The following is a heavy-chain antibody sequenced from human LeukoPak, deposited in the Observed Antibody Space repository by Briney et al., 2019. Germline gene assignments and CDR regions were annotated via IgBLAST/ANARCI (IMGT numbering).Heavy chain of an antibody. D-gene: IGHD3-10*01. V-gene: IGHV4-59*01. J-gene: IGHJ6*03. CDR3: ARTLLSSTYYYGSGSYFGYYYYMDV. CDR2: IYYSGST. Sequence: PSETLSLTCTVSGGSISSYYWSWIRQPPGKGLEWIGYIYYSGSTNYNPSLKSRVTISVDTSKNQFSLKLSSVTAADTAVHYCARTLLSSTYYYGSGSYFGYYYYMDVWGKGTTVTISS. CDR1: GGSISSYY.